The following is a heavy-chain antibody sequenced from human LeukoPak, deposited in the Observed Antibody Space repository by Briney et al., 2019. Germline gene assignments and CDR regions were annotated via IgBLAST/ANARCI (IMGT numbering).Heavy chain of an antibody. J-gene: IGHJ5*02. V-gene: IGHV4-61*01. D-gene: IGHD1-26*01. CDR3: ARSRAFNSGAFDP. CDR2: IYNGVNT. CDR1: GASVSSASY. Sequence: PSETLSLTCAVSGASVSSASYWTWIRQPPGKGVEWIAHIYNGVNTNYNPSLKSRVTISVDTSKNQFSLRLNSVTAADTAVYYCARSRAFNSGAFDPSGQGSLVTVSS.